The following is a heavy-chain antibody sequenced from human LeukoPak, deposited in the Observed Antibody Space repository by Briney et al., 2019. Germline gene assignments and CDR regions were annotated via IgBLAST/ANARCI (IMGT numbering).Heavy chain of an antibody. J-gene: IGHJ4*02. Sequence: ASVNVSCKASGCTFTGYYMHWVRQAPGQGLEGMGWINPNSGGTNYAQKFQGRVTMTRDTSISTAYMELSRLRSDDTAVYYCATGGYCSGGSCYSRPLDYWGQGTLVTVSS. D-gene: IGHD2-15*01. V-gene: IGHV1-2*02. CDR3: ATGGYCSGGSCYSRPLDY. CDR2: INPNSGGT. CDR1: GCTFTGYY.